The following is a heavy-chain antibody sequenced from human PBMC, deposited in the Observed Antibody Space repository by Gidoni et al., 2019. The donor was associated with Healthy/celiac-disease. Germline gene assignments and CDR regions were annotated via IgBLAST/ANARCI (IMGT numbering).Heavy chain of an antibody. D-gene: IGHD3-10*01. CDR1: GFAFSRHA. CDR2: ISGRGGST. Sequence: EVQLLESGGVLVQPGGSLRLPCASSGFAFSRHALSWVRQAPGKGLEWVSAISGRGGSTYYEDSVKGRFTIARDNSKNTLYLQMNSLRAEDTAVYYCAKDPQLCGELLYLNWFDPWGQGTLVTVSS. J-gene: IGHJ5*02. V-gene: IGHV3-23*01. CDR3: AKDPQLCGELLYLNWFDP.